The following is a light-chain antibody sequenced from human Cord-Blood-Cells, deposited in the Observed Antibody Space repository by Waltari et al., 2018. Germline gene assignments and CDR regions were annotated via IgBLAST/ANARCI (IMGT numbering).Light chain of an antibody. Sequence: DIQMTQSPSSLSASVGDRVPITCRASQSISIYSNWYQQKPGKAPKLLIYSASSLPSEVPSRFRGSGSGTDFTLTISSLQPEDFATYYCQQSYSTPQTFGQGTKVEIK. V-gene: IGKV1-39*01. J-gene: IGKJ1*01. CDR2: SAS. CDR3: QQSYSTPQT. CDR1: QSISIY.